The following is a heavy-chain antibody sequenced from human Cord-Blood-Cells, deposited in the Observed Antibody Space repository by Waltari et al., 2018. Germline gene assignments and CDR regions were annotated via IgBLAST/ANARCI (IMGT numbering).Heavy chain of an antibody. V-gene: IGHV4-34*01. CDR2: INHSGST. D-gene: IGHD2-15*01. CDR3: ASLCSGGSCNPDYYYGMDV. Sequence: QVQLQQWGAGLLKPSETLSLTCAVYGGSFRGYYWSWIRHPPGKGLEWIGEINHSGSTNYNPSLKSRVTISVDTSKNQFSLKLSSVTAADTAVYYCASLCSGGSCNPDYYYGMDVWGQGTTVTVSS. J-gene: IGHJ6*02. CDR1: GGSFRGYY.